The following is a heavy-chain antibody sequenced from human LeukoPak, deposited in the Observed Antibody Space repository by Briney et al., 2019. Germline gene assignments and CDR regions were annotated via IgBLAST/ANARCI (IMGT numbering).Heavy chain of an antibody. CDR2: IHYSGST. CDR1: GGSISGYY. V-gene: IGHV4-59*01. CDR3: ARGILGSGTCYL. D-gene: IGHD3-10*01. J-gene: IGHJ4*02. Sequence: SETLSLTCTVSGGSISGYYWNWIRQPPGKGLEWIGYIHYSGSTNYNPSLNSRVTISVDTSKNQFSLKLSSVTAADTAVYYCARGILGSGTCYLWGQGTLVTVSS.